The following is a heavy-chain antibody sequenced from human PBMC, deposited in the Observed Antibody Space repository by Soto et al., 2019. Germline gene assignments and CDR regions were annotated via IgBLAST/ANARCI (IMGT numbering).Heavy chain of an antibody. J-gene: IGHJ4*02. CDR3: ARPEEGSGSYYFPFDY. D-gene: IGHD3-10*01. CDR2: IYPGDSDT. CDR1: GYSFTSYW. V-gene: IGHV5-51*03. Sequence: EVQLVQSGAEVKKPGESLKISCKGSGYSFTSYWIGWVRQMPGKGLEWMGIIYPGDSDTRYSPSFQGQVTISADKSISTAYLQWSSLKASDTAMYYCARPEEGSGSYYFPFDYWGQGTLVTVAS.